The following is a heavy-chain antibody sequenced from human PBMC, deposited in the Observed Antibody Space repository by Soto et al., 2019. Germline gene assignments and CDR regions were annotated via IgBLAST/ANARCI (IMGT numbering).Heavy chain of an antibody. Sequence: GESLKISCKGSGYRFSTYWIGWVRQMPGKGLEWMGIIYPGDSDTRYSPSFQGQVTISADKSISTAYLQWSSLKASDTAMYYCARRDGYKNPYYYGMDVWGQGTTVTVSS. V-gene: IGHV5-51*01. D-gene: IGHD5-12*01. CDR2: IYPGDSDT. CDR3: ARRDGYKNPYYYGMDV. CDR1: GYRFSTYW. J-gene: IGHJ6*02.